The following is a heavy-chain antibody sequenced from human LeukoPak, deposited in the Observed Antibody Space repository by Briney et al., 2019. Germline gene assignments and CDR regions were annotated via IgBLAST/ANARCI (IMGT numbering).Heavy chain of an antibody. CDR1: GGSISSYY. D-gene: IGHD3-22*01. J-gene: IGHJ3*02. CDR3: ACLTTADAFDI. V-gene: IGHV4-59*01. CDR2: IYSSGST. Sequence: SETLSLTCTVSGGSISSYYWTWIRQPPGKGLEWIGYIYSSGSTNYNPSLKNRVTFSVDTSKNQFSLNLSSVTAADTAVYYCACLTTADAFDIWGQGTMVTVSS.